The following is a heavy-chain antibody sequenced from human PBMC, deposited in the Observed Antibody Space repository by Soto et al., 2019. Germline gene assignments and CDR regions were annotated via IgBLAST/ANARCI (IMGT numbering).Heavy chain of an antibody. V-gene: IGHV4-39*01. D-gene: IGHD3-22*01. CDR2: IYYSGST. J-gene: IGHJ4*02. CDR3: MLGSGWKDFDY. Sequence: SETLSLTCTVSGGSITSSSYYWGWIRQPPGKGLEWIGNIYYSGSTYYNPSLKSRVTISVDTSKNQFSLKLSSVTAADTAVYYCMLGSGWKDFDYWDRGTLVTVSS. CDR1: GGSITSSSYY.